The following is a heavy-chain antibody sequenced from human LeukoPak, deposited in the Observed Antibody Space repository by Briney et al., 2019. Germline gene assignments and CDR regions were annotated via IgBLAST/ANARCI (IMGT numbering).Heavy chain of an antibody. CDR1: GFTFSSYS. CDR3: ARDVSTYDFWSGYTY. D-gene: IGHD3-3*01. V-gene: IGHV3-21*01. J-gene: IGHJ4*02. CDR2: ISSSSSYI. Sequence: GGSLRLSCAASGFTFSSYSMNWVRQAPGKGLEWVSSISSSSSYIYYADSVKGRFTISRDNAKNSLYLQMNSLRAEDTAVYYCARDVSTYDFWSGYTYWGQGTLVTVSS.